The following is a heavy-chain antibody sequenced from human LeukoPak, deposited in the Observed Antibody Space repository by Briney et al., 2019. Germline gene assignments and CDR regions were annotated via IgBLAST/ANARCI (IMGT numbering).Heavy chain of an antibody. CDR3: AVGGVKAFEI. CDR2: VNPKTGNT. J-gene: IGHJ3*02. Sequence: ASVKVSCKASAYTFSNYDINWLRQATGQGPEWLGWVNPKTGNTVYARKFQGRVTMTRDTSITTAFMELRSLTSEDTAVYYCAVGGVKAFEIWGQGTMLSVSS. CDR1: AYTFSNYD. D-gene: IGHD3-3*01. V-gene: IGHV1-8*01.